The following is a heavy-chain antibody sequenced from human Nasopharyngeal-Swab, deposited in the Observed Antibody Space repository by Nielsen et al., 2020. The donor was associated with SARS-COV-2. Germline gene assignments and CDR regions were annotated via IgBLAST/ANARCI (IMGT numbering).Heavy chain of an antibody. CDR3: AKAGDSSGRYHPLRGYYFDY. V-gene: IGHV3-23*01. Sequence: GESLKISCAASGFTFNNYAMSWVRQAPGKGLEWVSTIGGSGGSTDYADSVKGRFTISRDNSKNTLYLQMNSLRAEDTAVYYCAKAGDSSGRYHPLRGYYFDYWGQGTLVTVSS. CDR1: GFTFNNYA. D-gene: IGHD6-19*01. J-gene: IGHJ4*02. CDR2: IGGSGGST.